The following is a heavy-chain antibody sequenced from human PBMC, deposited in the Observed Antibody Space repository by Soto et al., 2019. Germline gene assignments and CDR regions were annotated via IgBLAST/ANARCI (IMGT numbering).Heavy chain of an antibody. J-gene: IGHJ6*03. CDR2: IYYSGST. D-gene: IGHD1-1*01. V-gene: IGHV4-59*01. CDR3: ARLLSGTTKSYYYYMDV. CDR1: GGSISSYY. Sequence: QVQLQESGPGLVKPSETLSLTCTVSGGSISSYYWSWIRQPPGKGLEWIGYIYYSGSTNYNPSLKSRVTISVDTSKNQFSLQLSSVTAADTAVYYCARLLSGTTKSYYYYMDVWGKGTTVTVSS.